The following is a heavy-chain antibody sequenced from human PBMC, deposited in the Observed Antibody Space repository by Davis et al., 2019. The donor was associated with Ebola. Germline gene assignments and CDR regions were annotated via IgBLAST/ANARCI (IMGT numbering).Heavy chain of an antibody. CDR3: ARGILGYCSSTSCYLFDY. Sequence: GESLKISCAASGFTFSSYSMNWVRQAPGKGLEWVSSISSSSSYIYYADSVKGRFTISRDNAKNSLYLQMNSLRAEDTAVYYCARGILGYCSSTSCYLFDYWGQGTLVTVSS. CDR1: GFTFSSYS. V-gene: IGHV3-21*01. CDR2: ISSSSSYI. J-gene: IGHJ4*02. D-gene: IGHD2-2*01.